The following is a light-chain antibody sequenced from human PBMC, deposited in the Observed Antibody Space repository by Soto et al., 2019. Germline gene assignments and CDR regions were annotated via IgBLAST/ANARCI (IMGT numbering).Light chain of an antibody. CDR1: SGHSNYA. V-gene: IGLV4-69*01. CDR2: VNSDGSH. Sequence: QPVLTQSPSASVSLGASVKLTCTLSSGHSNYAIAWHQQQPEKGPRYLMKVNSDGSHSKGDGIPDRFSGSSSGAERYLTISSLQSEDEADYYCQTWGTGVVFGEGTQLTVL. J-gene: IGLJ2*01. CDR3: QTWGTGVV.